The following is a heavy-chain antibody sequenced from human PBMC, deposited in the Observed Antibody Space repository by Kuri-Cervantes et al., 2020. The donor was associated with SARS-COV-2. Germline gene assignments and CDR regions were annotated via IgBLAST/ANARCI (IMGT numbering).Heavy chain of an antibody. CDR3: VRDGDHWNFDY. D-gene: IGHD1-1*01. J-gene: IGHJ4*02. Sequence: AGSLTLSCAASGFTFSGHWIHWVRQAPGKGLVWVSRINPDGSYANNADSVKGRFTLSRDNAKDMLFLQMNSLRAEDTAVYYCVRDGDHWNFDYWGQGTLDTVSS. CDR2: INPDGSYA. V-gene: IGHV3-74*01. CDR1: GFTFSGHW.